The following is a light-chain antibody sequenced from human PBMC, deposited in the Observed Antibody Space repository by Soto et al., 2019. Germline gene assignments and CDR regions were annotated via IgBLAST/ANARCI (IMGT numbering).Light chain of an antibody. CDR1: SGHSSYA. CDR3: QTLGTGIRVV. CDR2: LNSDGSH. J-gene: IGLJ2*01. Sequence: QSVLTQSPSASASLGASVKLTCTLSSGHSSYAIAWHQQQLEKGPRYLTKLNSDGSHSKGDGIPDRFSGSSSGAERYLAISSLQSEDEADYYCQTLGTGIRVVFGGGTKLTVL. V-gene: IGLV4-69*01.